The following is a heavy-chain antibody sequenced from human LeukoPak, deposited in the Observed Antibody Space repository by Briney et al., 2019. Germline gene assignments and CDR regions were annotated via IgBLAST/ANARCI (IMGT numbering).Heavy chain of an antibody. CDR1: GGTLRNYA. D-gene: IGHD2-15*01. Sequence: EASVKVSCKASGGTLRNYAINWVRQAPGQGLEWMGRIIPVLGVTNFTEKFQGRVTLTADKSTSTAYMELSSLRSDDTAVYYCVRDRSLVVPLMGPGDDSWGQGTLVTVSS. CDR3: VRDRSLVVPLMGPGDDS. V-gene: IGHV1-69*04. CDR2: IIPVLGVT. J-gene: IGHJ5*02.